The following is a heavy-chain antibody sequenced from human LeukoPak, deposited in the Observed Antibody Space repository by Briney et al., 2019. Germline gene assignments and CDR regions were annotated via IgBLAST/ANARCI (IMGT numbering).Heavy chain of an antibody. CDR3: AGYYDFWSGYSYFDY. CDR2: IYTSGST. CDR1: GGSISSYY. J-gene: IGHJ4*02. Sequence: SETLSLTCTVSGGSISSYYWSWIRQPAGKGLEWIGRIYTSGSTNYNPSLKSRVTMSVDTSKNQFSLKLSSVTTADTAVYYCAGYYDFWSGYSYFDYWGQGTLVTVSS. V-gene: IGHV4-4*07. D-gene: IGHD3-3*01.